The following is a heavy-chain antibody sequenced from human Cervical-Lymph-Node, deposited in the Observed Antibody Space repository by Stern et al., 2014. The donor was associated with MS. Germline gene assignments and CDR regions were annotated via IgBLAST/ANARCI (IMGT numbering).Heavy chain of an antibody. D-gene: IGHD4/OR15-4a*01. Sequence: EVQLVQSGAELKKPGGSLQISCSASGYSFSDYWIAWVRQVPGKGLEWMGGIYPGDSETRYSPSFQGHVIISVDKATNKAYLQWSSLKASDTAMYFCARWRVITTRFRYLDYWGQGTLVTVSS. V-gene: IGHV5-51*03. CDR3: ARWRVITTRFRYLDY. CDR2: IYPGDSET. J-gene: IGHJ4*02. CDR1: GYSFSDYW.